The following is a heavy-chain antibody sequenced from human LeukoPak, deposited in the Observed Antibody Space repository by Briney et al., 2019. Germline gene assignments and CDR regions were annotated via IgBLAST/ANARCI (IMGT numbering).Heavy chain of an antibody. CDR3: AGGDRPNDYYYYYYMDV. V-gene: IGHV1-8*01. J-gene: IGHJ6*03. D-gene: IGHD6-6*01. CDR2: MNPNSGNT. CDR1: GYTFTNYD. Sequence: ASVKVSCKASGYTFTNYDINWVRQATGQGLEWMGWMNPNSGNTGYAQKFQGRVTMTRDTSISTAYMELSRLRSDDTAVYYCAGGDRPNDYYYYYYMDVWGKGTTVTVSS.